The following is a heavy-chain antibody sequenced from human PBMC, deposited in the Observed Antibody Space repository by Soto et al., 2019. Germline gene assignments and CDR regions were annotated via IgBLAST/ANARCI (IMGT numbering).Heavy chain of an antibody. J-gene: IGHJ5*02. CDR1: GFTFSSYG. CDR3: AKDRPLAP. Sequence: GGSLRLSCAASGFTFSSYGIHWVRQAPGKGLEWVAVISYDGSNKYYADSVKGRFTISRDNSKNTLYLQMNSLRAEDTAVYYCAKDRPLAPWGQGILVTVS. V-gene: IGHV3-30*18. D-gene: IGHD6-6*01. CDR2: ISYDGSNK.